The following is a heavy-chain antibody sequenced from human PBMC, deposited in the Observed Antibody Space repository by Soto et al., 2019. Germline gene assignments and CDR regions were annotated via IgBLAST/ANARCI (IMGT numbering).Heavy chain of an antibody. D-gene: IGHD3-3*01. Sequence: PGESLKISCKGSGYSFTNYWIGWVRQMSGKGLEWMGIIYPGDSEIRYSPSFQGQVTISADKSTTTAHLQWSSLKASDTAMYYCASPQRYDFWSGYVFDYWGQGTLVTVSS. CDR1: GYSFTNYW. CDR3: ASPQRYDFWSGYVFDY. CDR2: IYPGDSEI. V-gene: IGHV5-51*01. J-gene: IGHJ4*02.